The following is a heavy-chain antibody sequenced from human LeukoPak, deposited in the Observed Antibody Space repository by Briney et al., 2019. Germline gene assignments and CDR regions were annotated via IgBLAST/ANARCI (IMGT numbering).Heavy chain of an antibody. J-gene: IGHJ6*02. V-gene: IGHV4-39*01. D-gene: IGHD1-26*01. CDR1: GGSISSSSYY. Sequence: SETLSLTCTVSGGSISSSSYYWGWIRQPPGKGLEGIGSIYYSGSTYYNPSLKSRVTISVDTSKNQFSLKLSSVTAADTAVYYCARHYRGSYSYYYYYYGMDVWGQGTTVTVSS. CDR2: IYYSGST. CDR3: ARHYRGSYSYYYYYYGMDV.